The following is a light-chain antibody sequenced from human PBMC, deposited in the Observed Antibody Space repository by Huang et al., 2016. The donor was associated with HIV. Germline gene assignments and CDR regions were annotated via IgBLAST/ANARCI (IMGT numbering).Light chain of an antibody. CDR3: HQYYNTRYT. CDR2: WAS. Sequence: DIVMTQSPDSLAVSLGERATINCKSSQSVLYSSNNKNYLSWYQQKPGQSPKLLISWASTRESGVPDRLSGSGSGTDFTLTISSLQAEDVAVYYCHQYYNTRYTFGQGTKLEIK. V-gene: IGKV4-1*01. J-gene: IGKJ2*01. CDR1: QSVLYSSNNKNY.